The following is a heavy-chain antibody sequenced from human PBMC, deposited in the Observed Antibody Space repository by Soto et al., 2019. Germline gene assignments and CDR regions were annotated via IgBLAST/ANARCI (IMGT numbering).Heavy chain of an antibody. CDR1: GFTFSSYW. Sequence: EVQLVESGGGLVQPGGSLRLSCAASGFTFSSYWMHWVRQAPGKGPVWVARINSDGSSISYADSVKGRFTISRDNAKNTLYLQMNSLRDEDTAVYYCAKRTSMSGNYYFDYWGQGILVTVSS. V-gene: IGHV3-74*01. J-gene: IGHJ4*02. CDR2: INSDGSSI. D-gene: IGHD3-10*01. CDR3: AKRTSMSGNYYFDY.